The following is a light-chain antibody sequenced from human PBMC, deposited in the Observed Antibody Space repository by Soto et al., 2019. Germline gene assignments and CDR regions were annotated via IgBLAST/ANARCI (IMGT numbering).Light chain of an antibody. J-gene: IGKJ5*01. CDR2: AAS. CDR1: QGISSY. Sequence: DIQLTQSPSFLSASVGDRVTITCRASQGISSYLAWYQQKAGKAPNLLINAASTLQSGVPSRFSGSGSVTEFTLTISSLQPEDFATYYCQQLSSYPITFGQGTRLEIK. CDR3: QQLSSYPIT. V-gene: IGKV1-9*01.